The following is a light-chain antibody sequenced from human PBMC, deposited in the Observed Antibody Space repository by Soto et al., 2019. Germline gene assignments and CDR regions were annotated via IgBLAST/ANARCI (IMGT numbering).Light chain of an antibody. Sequence: DIKMTQSPSSLSASVGDIVTIICRPSLPISNYLAWYQQKPGKAPTLLIYEASILQNGVPSRFSGTESGTEFTLTISSLRPDDFATYYGQQYNDYSAWTVGQGTKVDIK. V-gene: IGKV1-5*03. CDR2: EAS. CDR1: LPISNY. CDR3: QQYNDYSAWT. J-gene: IGKJ1*01.